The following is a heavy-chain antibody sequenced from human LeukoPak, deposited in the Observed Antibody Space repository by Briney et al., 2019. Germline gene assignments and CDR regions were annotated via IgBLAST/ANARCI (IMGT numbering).Heavy chain of an antibody. Sequence: GGSLRLSCAASGFTFSDYYMSWIRQAPGKGLEWVSYISSSGSTIYYADSVKGRFTISRDNAKNSLYLQMNSLRAEDTAVYYCARDRTAMWDGYYYMDVWGKGTTVTVSS. D-gene: IGHD5-18*01. CDR1: GFTFSDYY. V-gene: IGHV3-11*04. CDR2: ISSSGSTI. J-gene: IGHJ6*03. CDR3: ARDRTAMWDGYYYMDV.